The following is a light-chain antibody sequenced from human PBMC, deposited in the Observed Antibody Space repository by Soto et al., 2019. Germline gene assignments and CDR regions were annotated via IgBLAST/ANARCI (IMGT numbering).Light chain of an antibody. CDR1: SSDVGAYNY. Sequence: QSVLTQPPSASGSPGQSVNISCTGTSSDVGAYNYVSWYQQHPGKAPKLMIYEVSKRPSGVPDRFSGSKSGNTASLTVSGLQAEDEADYYCSSYGGSRVFGTGTKVTVL. CDR3: SSYGGSRV. CDR2: EVS. J-gene: IGLJ1*01. V-gene: IGLV2-8*01.